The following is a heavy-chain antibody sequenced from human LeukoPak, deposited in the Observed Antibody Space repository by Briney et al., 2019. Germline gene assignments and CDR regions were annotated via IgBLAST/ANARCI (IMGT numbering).Heavy chain of an antibody. CDR2: IKEDGSEK. CDR1: GFTLSSYW. V-gene: IGHV3-7*03. D-gene: IGHD3-10*01. CDR3: ARDWVAGVPFDAFDI. Sequence: GGSLRLSCAASGFTLSSYWMSWVRQAPGKGLEWVANIKEDGSEKYYVDSVKGRFTISRDNAQNSVYLHMNSLTAQDTALYYCARDWVAGVPFDAFDIWGQGTMVSVSS. J-gene: IGHJ3*02.